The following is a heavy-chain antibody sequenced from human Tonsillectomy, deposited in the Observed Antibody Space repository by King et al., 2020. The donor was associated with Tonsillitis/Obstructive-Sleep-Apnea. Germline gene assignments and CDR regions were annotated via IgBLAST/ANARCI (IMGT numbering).Heavy chain of an antibody. J-gene: IGHJ6*02. CDR2: ISGSGGST. CDR3: AKGEDGDYVYYYGMDV. D-gene: IGHD4-17*01. Sequence: VQLVESGGGLVQPGGSLRLSCAASGFTFSSYAMSWVRQAPGKGLEWVSAISGSGGSTYYADSVKGRFTISRDNSKNTLYLQMNSLRAEDTAVYYCAKGEDGDYVYYYGMDVWGQGTTVTVSS. V-gene: IGHV3-23*04. CDR1: GFTFSSYA.